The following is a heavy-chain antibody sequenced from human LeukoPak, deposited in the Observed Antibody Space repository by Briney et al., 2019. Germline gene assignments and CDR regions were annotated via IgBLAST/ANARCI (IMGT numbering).Heavy chain of an antibody. CDR3: ARSRWNDVDISWFDP. V-gene: IGHV7-4-1*02. CDR2: INTNTGNP. Sequence: ASVKVSCKASGYTFTSYAMNWVRQAPGQGLGWMGWINTNTGNPTYAQGFTGRFVFSLDTSVSTAYLQISSLKAEDTAVYYCARSRWNDVDISWFDPWGQGTLVTVSS. CDR1: GYTFTSYA. D-gene: IGHD1-1*01. J-gene: IGHJ5*02.